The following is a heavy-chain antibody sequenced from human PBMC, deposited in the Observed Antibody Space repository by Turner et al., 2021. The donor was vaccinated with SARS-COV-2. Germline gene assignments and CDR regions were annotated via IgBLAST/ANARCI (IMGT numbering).Heavy chain of an antibody. Sequence: QLQLQESGPGLVKPSETLSLTCTVSGCSISRTSYYWGWIRQPPGKGLEWIGSIYYSGSTYYNPSLKSRVTISADTTKNQFSLKLSSVTAADTAVYYCACGYYSRGDDWGQGTLGTVSS. J-gene: IGHJ4*02. CDR2: IYYSGST. CDR1: GCSISRTSYY. V-gene: IGHV4-39*01. CDR3: ACGYYSRGDD. D-gene: IGHD3-3*01.